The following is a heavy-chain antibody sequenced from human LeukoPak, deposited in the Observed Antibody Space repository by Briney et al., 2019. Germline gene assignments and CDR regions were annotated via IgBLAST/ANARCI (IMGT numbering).Heavy chain of an antibody. J-gene: IGHJ4*02. V-gene: IGHV1-24*01. CDR2: FDPEDGET. CDR3: ASISQEAVSFDY. CDR1: GYTLTELS. Sequence: ASVKVSCKVSGYTLTELSMHWVRQAPGKGLEWMGGFDPEDGETIYAQKFQGRVTMTEDTSTDTAYMELSSLRSEDTAVYYCASISQEAVSFDYWAREPWSPSPQ. D-gene: IGHD6-19*01.